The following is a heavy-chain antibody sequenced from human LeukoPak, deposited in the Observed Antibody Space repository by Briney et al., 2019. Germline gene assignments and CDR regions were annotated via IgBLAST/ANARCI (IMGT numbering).Heavy chain of an antibody. D-gene: IGHD4-17*01. CDR2: TSGSGDGT. CDR3: SKDPNGDYVGAFDM. J-gene: IGHJ3*02. Sequence: GGSLRLSCVASGLTFSNYAMTWVRQTPGKGLEWVSSTSGSGDGTSYADSVKGRFTLSRDNSKNTLFLHMDSLRADDTAVYYCSKDPNGDYVGAFDMWGPGTMVTVSS. CDR1: GLTFSNYA. V-gene: IGHV3-23*01.